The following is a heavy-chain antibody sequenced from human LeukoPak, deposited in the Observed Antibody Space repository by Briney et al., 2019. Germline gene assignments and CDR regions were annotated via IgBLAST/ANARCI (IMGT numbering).Heavy chain of an antibody. D-gene: IGHD4-17*01. J-gene: IGHJ5*02. CDR2: INPNSGGT. V-gene: IGHV1-2*02. CDR1: GYTFTDYY. Sequence: ASVKVSCKASGYTFTDYYMHWVRQAPGKGLEWMGWINPNSGGTNYAQKFQGRVTMTRDTSISTAYMELSRLRSDDAAVYYCARVPTARGWIDPWGQGTLVTVSS. CDR3: ARVPTARGWIDP.